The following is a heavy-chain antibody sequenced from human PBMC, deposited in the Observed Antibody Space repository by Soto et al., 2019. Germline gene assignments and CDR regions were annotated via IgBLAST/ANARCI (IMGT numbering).Heavy chain of an antibody. V-gene: IGHV1-18*04. CDR3: ARDQYCTNGVCLNWFYYYYGMDV. CDR1: GYTFTSYG. D-gene: IGHD2-8*01. CDR2: ISAYNGNT. J-gene: IGHJ6*02. Sequence: ASVKVSCKASGYTFTSYGISCVRQAPGQGLEWMGWISAYNGNTNYAQKLQGRVTMTTDTSTSTAYMELRSLRSDDTAVYYCARDQYCTNGVCLNWFYYYYGMDVWGQGTTVTVSS.